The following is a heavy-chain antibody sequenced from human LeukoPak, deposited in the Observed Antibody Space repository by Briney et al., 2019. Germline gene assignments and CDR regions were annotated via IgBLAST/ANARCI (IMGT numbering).Heavy chain of an antibody. CDR3: ASSRYSSSHFDY. J-gene: IGHJ4*02. V-gene: IGHV4-61*02. CDR1: GASISSDSYY. Sequence: PSETLSLTCSVSGASISSDSYYWSWIRQPVGKGLEWIGRIYTSGSTNYNPSPKSRVTISVDTSKNQFSLKLNSVTAADTAVYYCASSRYSSSHFDYWGQGTLVTVSS. CDR2: IYTSGST. D-gene: IGHD6-6*01.